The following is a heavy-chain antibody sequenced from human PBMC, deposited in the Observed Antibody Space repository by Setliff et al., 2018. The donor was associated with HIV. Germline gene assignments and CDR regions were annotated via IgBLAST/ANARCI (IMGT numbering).Heavy chain of an antibody. CDR2: INHGVST. D-gene: IGHD5-12*01. CDR1: GGSLSGYY. CDR3: ARLRRGPDAFDM. Sequence: PSETLSLTCAVYGGSLSGYYWSWIRQPPGKGLEWIGEINHGVSTNYNPSLKSRVTMSLDTSKSQFSLKLASVTAADTAVFYCARLRRGPDAFDMWGQGTMVTVSS. V-gene: IGHV4-34*01. J-gene: IGHJ3*02.